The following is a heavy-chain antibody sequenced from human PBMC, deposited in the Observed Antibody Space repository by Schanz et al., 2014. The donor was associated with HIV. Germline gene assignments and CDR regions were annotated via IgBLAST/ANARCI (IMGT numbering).Heavy chain of an antibody. D-gene: IGHD1-20*01. J-gene: IGHJ6*02. CDR2: IKQDGTEM. CDR3: ARDGMAFYGMDV. V-gene: IGHV3-7*01. CDR1: GVTFSNYW. Sequence: EVQLVESGGGLVQPGGSLRLSCVASGVTFSNYWMTWVRHVSGKGLEWVANIKQDGTEMYYVDSVKGRFTISRDNAKNSLYLQMNSLRAVDTAVYFCARDGMAFYGMDVWGQGTTVTVSS.